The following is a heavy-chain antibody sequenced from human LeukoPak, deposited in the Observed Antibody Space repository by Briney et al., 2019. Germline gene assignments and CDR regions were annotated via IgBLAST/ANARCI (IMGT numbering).Heavy chain of an antibody. V-gene: IGHV1-46*01. J-gene: IGHJ6*03. Sequence: ASVKVSCKASGYTFTSYYMHWVRQAPGQGLEWMGIINPSGGSTTHAQKFQGRVTITADESTSTAYMELSSLRSEDTAVYYCARGSWENYYYYYMDVWGKGTTVTVSS. CDR2: INPSGGST. CDR3: ARGSWENYYYYYMDV. CDR1: GYTFTSYY. D-gene: IGHD6-13*01.